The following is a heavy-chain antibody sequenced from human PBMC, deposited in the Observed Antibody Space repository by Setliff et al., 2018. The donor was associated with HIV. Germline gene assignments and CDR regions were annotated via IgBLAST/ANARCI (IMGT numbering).Heavy chain of an antibody. Sequence: SETLSLTCTVSGGSIGSAGYSWTWIRQPPGKGLEWIGYINYSGSTNYNPSLKSRVTISVDTSKNQFSLKLSSVTAADTAVYYCARGLSFYDPGGFDYWGQGTLVTVPS. CDR2: INYSGST. CDR1: GGSIGSAGYS. CDR3: ARGLSFYDPGGFDY. V-gene: IGHV4-61*08. J-gene: IGHJ4*02. D-gene: IGHD3-22*01.